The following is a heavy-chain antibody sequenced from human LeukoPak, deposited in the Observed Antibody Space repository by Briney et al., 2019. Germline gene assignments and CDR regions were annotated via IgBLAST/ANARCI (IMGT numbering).Heavy chain of an antibody. D-gene: IGHD3-9*01. V-gene: IGHV1-24*01. CDR3: ASILTSNFDC. CDR2: FDPGDRET. J-gene: IGHJ4*02. CDR1: GKSLTDLS. Sequence: ASVKVSCKVSGKSLTDLSMNWVRQVPGKEFEWMGSFDPGDRETIYAQKFQGRVLMTEDTSTDTAYMELRNLKSDDTAVYYCASILTSNFDCWGQGTLVTVSS.